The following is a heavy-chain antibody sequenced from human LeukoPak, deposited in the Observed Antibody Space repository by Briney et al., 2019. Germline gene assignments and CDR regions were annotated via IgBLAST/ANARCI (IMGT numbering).Heavy chain of an antibody. D-gene: IGHD4-11*01. Sequence: ASVKVSCKASGGTFSSYAISWVRQAPGQGLEWMGGIIPIFGTANYAQKFQGRVTITTDESTSTAYMELSSLRSEDTAVYYCARVGSETTVTTPDAFDIWGQGTMVTVSS. J-gene: IGHJ3*02. CDR3: ARVGSETTVTTPDAFDI. CDR1: GGTFSSYA. V-gene: IGHV1-69*05. CDR2: IIPIFGTA.